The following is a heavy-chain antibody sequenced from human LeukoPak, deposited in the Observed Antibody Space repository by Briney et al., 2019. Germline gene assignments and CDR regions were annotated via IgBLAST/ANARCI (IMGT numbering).Heavy chain of an antibody. J-gene: IGHJ3*01. Sequence: GASVKVSCKASGYIFTDYYMHWVRQAPGQGLEWMGWINPKGDATKYAQNFQGRVTMTWDTSISTAYMEVSRLTSDDTAMFYCARDPPATTAFDLWGQGTIVTVSS. CDR1: GYIFTDYY. CDR2: INPKGDAT. CDR3: ARDPPATTAFDL. V-gene: IGHV1-2*02. D-gene: IGHD1-1*01.